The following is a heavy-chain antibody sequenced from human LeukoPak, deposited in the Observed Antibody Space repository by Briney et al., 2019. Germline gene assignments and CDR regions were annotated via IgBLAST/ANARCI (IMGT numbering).Heavy chain of an antibody. CDR2: IKSKTDGETT. CDR1: GFTFTNAW. J-gene: IGHJ4*02. D-gene: IGHD3-10*01. Sequence: GGSLRLSCVDSGFTFTNAWMSWVRQAPGKGLEWVGRIKSKTDGETTNYAEPARGRFTISRDDSKSAVYLQMNSLKIEDTAVYYCTTDLGTYYHGSQRLIPIDYWGQGTLVTVSS. CDR3: TTDLGTYYHGSQRLIPIDY. V-gene: IGHV3-15*01.